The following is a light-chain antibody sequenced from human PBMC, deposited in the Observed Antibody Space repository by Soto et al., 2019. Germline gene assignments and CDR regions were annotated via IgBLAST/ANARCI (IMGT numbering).Light chain of an antibody. CDR2: EVN. J-gene: IGLJ1*01. V-gene: IGLV2-8*01. CDR1: SSDVGGYNY. CDR3: SSYAGRDTFV. Sequence: QSALTQPPSASGSPGQSVTISCTGTSSDVGGYNYVSWYQHLPGKAPKLIIYEVNRRPSGVPDRFSGSKSGNTASLTVSGLHAEDEADYYCSSYAGRDTFVFGTGTKVTVL.